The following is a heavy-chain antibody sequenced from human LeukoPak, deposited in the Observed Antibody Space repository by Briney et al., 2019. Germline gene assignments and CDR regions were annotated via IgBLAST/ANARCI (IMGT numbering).Heavy chain of an antibody. Sequence: PSEALSLTCTVSAGSISSSSHHWGWIRQSPGKGLEWIGSIYSGRTTYYNPSLNNRVTISVVTSKNQFSLQLNSVTAADTSVYYCARVVDFWSGYNWFDPWGQGTLVTVSS. J-gene: IGHJ5*02. CDR1: AGSISSSSHH. CDR2: IYSGRTT. D-gene: IGHD3-3*01. CDR3: ARVVDFWSGYNWFDP. V-gene: IGHV4-39*01.